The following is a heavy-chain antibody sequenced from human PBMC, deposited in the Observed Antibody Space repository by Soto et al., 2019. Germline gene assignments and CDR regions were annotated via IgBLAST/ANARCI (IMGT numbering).Heavy chain of an antibody. CDR3: ARGYCSGGSCYYYYYYMDV. D-gene: IGHD2-15*01. CDR1: GGTFSSYT. CDR2: IIPILGIA. J-gene: IGHJ6*03. V-gene: IGHV1-69*02. Sequence: QVQLVQSGAEVKKPGSSVKVSCKASGGTFSSYTISWVRQAPGQGLEWMGRIIPILGIANYAQKFQGRVTITADKSTRTAYMELSSLRSEDTAVYYCARGYCSGGSCYYYYYYMDVWGKGTTVTVSS.